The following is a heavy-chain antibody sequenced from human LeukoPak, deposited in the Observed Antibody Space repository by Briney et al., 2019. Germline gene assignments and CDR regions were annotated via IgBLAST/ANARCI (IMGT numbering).Heavy chain of an antibody. CDR1: GGSISSYY. J-gene: IGHJ3*02. D-gene: IGHD3-22*01. V-gene: IGHV4-59*01. Sequence: SETLSLTCTVSGGSISSYYWSWIRQPPGKGLEWIGYIYYGGSTNYNPSLKSRVTISVDTSKNQFSLKLSSVTAADTAVYYCARVPTMIVVARTKMSAFDIWGQGTMVTVSS. CDR2: IYYGGST. CDR3: ARVPTMIVVARTKMSAFDI.